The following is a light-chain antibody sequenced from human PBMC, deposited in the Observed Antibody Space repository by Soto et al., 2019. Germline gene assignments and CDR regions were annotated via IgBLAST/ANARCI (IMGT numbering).Light chain of an antibody. CDR2: GAS. J-gene: IGKJ1*01. CDR3: LQYNNWPPWT. Sequence: EIVMTQSPATLSVSPGERATLSCRASQSVSSNLAWYQQKPGQAPSLLIYGASTRATGIPARLSGSGSGTEFTLAISSRQSEAFAVYFCLQYNNWPPWTFGQGTKVEI. V-gene: IGKV3-15*01. CDR1: QSVSSN.